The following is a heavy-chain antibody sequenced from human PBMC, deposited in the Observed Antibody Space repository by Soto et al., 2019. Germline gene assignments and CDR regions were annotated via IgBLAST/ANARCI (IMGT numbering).Heavy chain of an antibody. J-gene: IGHJ4*02. D-gene: IGHD3-22*01. CDR2: ISWNSGSI. CDR3: AKDIYDSSGFDY. Sequence: GGSLRLSCAASGFTFDDYAMHWVRQAPGKGLEWVSGISWNSGSIGYADSVKGRFTISRDNAKNSLYLQMNSLRAEDTALYYCAKDIYDSSGFDYWGQGTLVTVSS. CDR1: GFTFDDYA. V-gene: IGHV3-9*01.